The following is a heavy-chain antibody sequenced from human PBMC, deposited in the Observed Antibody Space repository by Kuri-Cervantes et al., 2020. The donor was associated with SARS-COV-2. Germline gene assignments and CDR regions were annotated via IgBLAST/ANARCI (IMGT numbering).Heavy chain of an antibody. V-gene: IGHV3-11*01. CDR2: ISSSGSTI. CDR1: GFTFSDYY. CDR3: AGGFAMVRSMDV. Sequence: GGSLRLSCAASGFTFSDYYMSWIRQAPGKGLEWVSYISSSGSTIYYADSVKGRFTISRDNAKNSLYLQMNSLRAEDSAVYYCAGGFAMVRSMDVWGQGTTVTVSS. J-gene: IGHJ6*02. D-gene: IGHD3-10*01.